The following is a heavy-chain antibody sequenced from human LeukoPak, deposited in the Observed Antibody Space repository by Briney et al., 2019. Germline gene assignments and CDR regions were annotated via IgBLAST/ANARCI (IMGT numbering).Heavy chain of an antibody. D-gene: IGHD6-13*01. Sequence: AGSLRLSCAASGFTLSIYAMSWVRQAPGKGLEWVSAISGSGGSTYYADSVKGRFTISRDNSKNTLYLQMNSLRAEDTAVYYCANLPGYSSSWYPFDYWGQGTLVTVSS. CDR1: GFTLSIYA. CDR2: ISGSGGST. V-gene: IGHV3-23*01. J-gene: IGHJ4*02. CDR3: ANLPGYSSSWYPFDY.